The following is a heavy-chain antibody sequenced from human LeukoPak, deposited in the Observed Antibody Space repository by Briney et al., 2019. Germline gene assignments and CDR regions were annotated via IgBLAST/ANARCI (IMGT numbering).Heavy chain of an antibody. Sequence: SETLSLTCTVSGGSISSYYWSWIRQPPGKGLEWIGEINHSGSTNYNPSLKSRVTISVDTSKNQFSLKLSSVTAADTAVYYCARLGYCSSTSCYRVAGGAYYFDYWGQGTLVTVSS. CDR1: GGSISSYY. D-gene: IGHD2-2*01. CDR2: INHSGST. J-gene: IGHJ4*02. CDR3: ARLGYCSSTSCYRVAGGAYYFDY. V-gene: IGHV4-34*01.